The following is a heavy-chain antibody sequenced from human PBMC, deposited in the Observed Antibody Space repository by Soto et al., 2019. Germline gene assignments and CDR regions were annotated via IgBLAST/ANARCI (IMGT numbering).Heavy chain of an antibody. J-gene: IGHJ6*02. V-gene: IGHV3-15*07. CDR1: GFTFSNAW. CDR3: TTTYYDFWSGSPASYYYGMDV. D-gene: IGHD3-3*01. Sequence: PGGSLRLSCAASGFTFSNAWMNWVRQAPGRGLEWVGRIKSKTDGGTTDYAAPVKGRFTISRDDSKNTLYLQMNSLKTEDTAVYYCTTTYYDFWSGSPASYYYGMDVWGQGTTVTVSS. CDR2: IKSKTDGGTT.